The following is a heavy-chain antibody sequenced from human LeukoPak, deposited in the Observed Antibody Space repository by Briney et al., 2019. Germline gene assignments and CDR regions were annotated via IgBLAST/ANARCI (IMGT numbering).Heavy chain of an antibody. J-gene: IGHJ4*02. Sequence: ASVKVSCTASGGTFSSYAISWVRQAPGQGLEWMGGIIPIFGTANYAQKFQGRVTITADESTSTAYMELSSLRSEDTAVFYCAGSPKFITMIPHYWGQGTLVTVSS. V-gene: IGHV1-69*13. CDR3: AGSPKFITMIPHY. CDR2: IIPIFGTA. CDR1: GGTFSSYA. D-gene: IGHD3-22*01.